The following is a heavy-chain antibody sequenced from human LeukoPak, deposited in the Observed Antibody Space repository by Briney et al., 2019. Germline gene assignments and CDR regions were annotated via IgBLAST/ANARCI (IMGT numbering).Heavy chain of an antibody. Sequence: GGSLRLSCAASGFTVGTNSMSWVRQSPGKGLEWVSYISTSGSTIYYADSVKGRFTISRDNSKNTLYLQMSSLRAEDTAVYYCVRGLVFGGYSYGDVYWGQGTLVTVSS. CDR2: ISTSGSTI. CDR1: GFTVGTNS. V-gene: IGHV3-48*01. D-gene: IGHD5-18*01. CDR3: VRGLVFGGYSYGDVY. J-gene: IGHJ4*02.